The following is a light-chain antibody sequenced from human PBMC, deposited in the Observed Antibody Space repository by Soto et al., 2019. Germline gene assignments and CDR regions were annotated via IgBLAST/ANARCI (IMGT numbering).Light chain of an antibody. CDR2: GDT. Sequence: QSALIQPASVSGSPGQSITISCTGTSSDVGGSNYVSWYQHHPHRAPKLLLTGDTSRPSGVPDRFSGSKSGASASLAITDLQAEDEADYYCQSYDSRLSGSVFGTGTKVTVL. J-gene: IGLJ1*01. CDR1: SSDVGGSNY. CDR3: QSYDSRLSGSV. V-gene: IGLV2-14*03.